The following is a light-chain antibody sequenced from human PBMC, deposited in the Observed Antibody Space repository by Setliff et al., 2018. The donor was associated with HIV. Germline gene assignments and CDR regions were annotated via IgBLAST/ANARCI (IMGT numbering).Light chain of an antibody. CDR1: ISDVGGYNY. V-gene: IGLV2-14*01. CDR3: SSYAGKSSFDV. CDR2: EVS. Sequence: QSALTQPASVSGSPGQSITISCTGTISDVGGYNYVSWYQHHPGKAPKLLIYEVSNRPSWVSNRFSGSKSGNTASLTISGLQPDDEADYYCSSYAGKSSFDVFGTGTKVTVL. J-gene: IGLJ1*01.